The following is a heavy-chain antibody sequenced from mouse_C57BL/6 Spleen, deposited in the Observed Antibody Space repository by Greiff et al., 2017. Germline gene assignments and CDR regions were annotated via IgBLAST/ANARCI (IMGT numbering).Heavy chain of an antibody. V-gene: IGHV2-9-1*01. CDR1: GFSLTSYA. D-gene: IGHD1-1*01. Sequence: VKLMESGPGLVAPSQSLSITCTVSGFSLTSYAISWVRQPPGKGLEWLGVIWTGGGTNYNSALKSRLSISKDNSKSQVFLKMNSLQNDDTARYYCARRGDYYGSSTAYYAMDYWGQGTSVTVSS. J-gene: IGHJ4*01. CDR2: IWTGGGT. CDR3: ARRGDYYGSSTAYYAMDY.